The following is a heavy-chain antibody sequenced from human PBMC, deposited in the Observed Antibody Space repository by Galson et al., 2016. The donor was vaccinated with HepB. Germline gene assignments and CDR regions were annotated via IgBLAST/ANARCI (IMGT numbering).Heavy chain of an antibody. Sequence: SLRLSCAASGLTFSGSAMHWVRQASGKGLEWVGRIRGEVYGYATEYGASVKGRFTFSRDDSQNTAYLQMNTLRGEDTAVYYCTTSSLLYQDDAFDIWGQGTMVSVSS. CDR3: TTSSLLYQDDAFDI. V-gene: IGHV3-73*01. CDR1: GLTFSGSA. J-gene: IGHJ3*02. D-gene: IGHD2-2*02. CDR2: IRGEVYGYAT.